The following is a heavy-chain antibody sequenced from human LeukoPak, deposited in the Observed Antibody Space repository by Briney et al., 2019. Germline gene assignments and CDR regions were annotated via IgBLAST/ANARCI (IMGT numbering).Heavy chain of an antibody. CDR3: SRAINCGCRRLNWFDP. D-gene: IGHD2-21*01. CDR2: INWNGGST. V-gene: IGHV3-20*04. Sequence: GGSLRLSCAASGFTFDDYGMSWVRQAPGKGLEWVSGINWNGGSTGYADSVKGRFTISRDNSKNTLYLQMNSLRAEDTAVYYCSRAINCGCRRLNWFDPWGQGTLVTVSS. CDR1: GFTFDDYG. J-gene: IGHJ5*02.